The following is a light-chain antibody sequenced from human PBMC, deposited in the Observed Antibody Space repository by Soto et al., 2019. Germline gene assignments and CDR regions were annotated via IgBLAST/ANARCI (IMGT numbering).Light chain of an antibody. CDR3: SSHGGSNNPYV. CDR1: SRDIGGYNF. CDR2: EVT. Sequence: QSALPHPPSPPGSPGQSAAISCTGTSRDIGGYNFVSWYQQHPGKAPKLMIYEVTKRPSGVPDRFSGSKSGNTATLIVSGLQPEDEADYYCSSHGGSNNPYVFGTGTKVTVL. J-gene: IGLJ1*01. V-gene: IGLV2-8*01.